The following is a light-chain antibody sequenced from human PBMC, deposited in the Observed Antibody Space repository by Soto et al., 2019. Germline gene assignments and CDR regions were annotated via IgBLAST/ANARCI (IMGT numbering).Light chain of an antibody. CDR3: QHYGDSAPFT. J-gene: IGKJ3*01. CDR1: QSISTTY. V-gene: IGKV3-20*01. CDR2: RTS. Sequence: EVVLTQYPGTLSLSPGERATLSCRTSQSISTTYSAWYQQKPGQAPRLLMSRTSRRATGIPDRFSGSGSGTDFTLSISRLEPEDFAVYYCQHYGDSAPFTFGPGTKVDVK.